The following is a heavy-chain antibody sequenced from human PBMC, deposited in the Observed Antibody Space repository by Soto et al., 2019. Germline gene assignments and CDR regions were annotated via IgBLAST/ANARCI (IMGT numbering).Heavy chain of an antibody. V-gene: IGHV2-5*02. CDR1: GFSLSSSGVG. CDR3: AHRALYSGSYWDGGYFDA. J-gene: IGHJ4*02. CDR2: IYWDDDK. D-gene: IGHD1-26*01. Sequence: QITLRQSGPTRVRPTQPLTLTCNFSGFSLSSSGVGVGWIRQPPGKAPEWLVVIYWDDDKRYSPSLKSRLTITKDPSKNHVGLTIPSMDPVDTGTYYCAHRALYSGSYWDGGYFDAWGQGTPVNVSP.